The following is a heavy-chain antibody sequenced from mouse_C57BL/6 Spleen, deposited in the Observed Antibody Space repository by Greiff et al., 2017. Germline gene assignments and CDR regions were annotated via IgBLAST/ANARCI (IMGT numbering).Heavy chain of an antibody. D-gene: IGHD3-2*02. CDR1: GYAFSSYW. Sequence: VQLVESGAELVKPGASVKISCKASGYAFSSYWMNWVKQRPGKGLEWIGQIYPGDGDTNYNGKFKGKATLTADKSSSTAYMQLSSLTSEDSAVYFCARRSGDYYAMDYWGQGTSVTVSS. J-gene: IGHJ4*01. V-gene: IGHV1-80*01. CDR3: ARRSGDYYAMDY. CDR2: IYPGDGDT.